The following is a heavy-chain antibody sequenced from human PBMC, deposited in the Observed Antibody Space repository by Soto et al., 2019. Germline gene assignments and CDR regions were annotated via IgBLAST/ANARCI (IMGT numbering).Heavy chain of an antibody. CDR1: GFTFSSYS. CDR3: AIRIAVAGNLDY. V-gene: IGHV3-21*01. J-gene: IGHJ4*02. Sequence: EVQLVESGGGLVQPGGSLRLSCAASGFTFSSYSMNWVRQAPGKGLEWVSSISSSSSYIYYADSVKGRFTISRDNAKNSLYLQMNSLRVEDTAVYYFAIRIAVAGNLDYWGQGTLVTVSS. CDR2: ISSSSSYI. D-gene: IGHD6-19*01.